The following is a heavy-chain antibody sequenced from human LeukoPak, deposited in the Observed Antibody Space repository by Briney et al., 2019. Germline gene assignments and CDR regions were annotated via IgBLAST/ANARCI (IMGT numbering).Heavy chain of an antibody. V-gene: IGHV3-48*03. CDR2: IGSSGSTI. Sequence: GGSLRLSCAASGFTFSSYEMNWVRQAPGKGLEWVSYIGSSGSTIYYADSVKGRFTISRDNAKNSLYLQMNSLRAEDTAVYYCARLPQPYCSGGSCYVDYWGQGTLATVSS. D-gene: IGHD2-15*01. CDR3: ARLPQPYCSGGSCYVDY. CDR1: GFTFSSYE. J-gene: IGHJ4*02.